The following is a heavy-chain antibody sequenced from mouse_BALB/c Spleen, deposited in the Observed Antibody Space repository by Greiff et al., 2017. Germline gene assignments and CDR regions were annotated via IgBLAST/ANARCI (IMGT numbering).Heavy chain of an antibody. J-gene: IGHJ4*01. V-gene: IGHV2-6-5*01. CDR2: IWGGGST. D-gene: IGHD2-14*01. CDR1: GFSLTDYG. CDR3: AKHRDRYGGAMDY. Sequence: VQLQQSGPGLVAPSQSLSITCTVSGFSLTDYGVSWIRQPPGKGLEWLGVIWGGGSTYYNSALKSRLSISKDNSKSQVFLKMNSLQTDDTAMYYCAKHRDRYGGAMDYWGQGTSVTVSS.